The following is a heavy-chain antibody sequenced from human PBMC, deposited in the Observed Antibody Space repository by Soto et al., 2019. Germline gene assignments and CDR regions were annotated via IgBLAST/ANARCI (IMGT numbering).Heavy chain of an antibody. CDR3: AASSGSGFFFDY. V-gene: IGHV5-51*01. J-gene: IGHJ4*02. CDR2: IYPGDSDT. CDR1: GYSFTTYW. Sequence: EVQLVQSGAEVREPGESLKISCKDSGYSFTTYWIGWVRQMPGKGLEWMGIIYPGDSDTRYSPSFQGQVTMSVDKSINTADLQWRSLKASDAAMYYCAASSGSGFFFDYWGRGTLVTVSS. D-gene: IGHD5-18*01.